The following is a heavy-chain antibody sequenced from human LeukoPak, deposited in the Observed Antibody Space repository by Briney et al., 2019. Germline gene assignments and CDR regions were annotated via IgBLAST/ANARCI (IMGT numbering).Heavy chain of an antibody. V-gene: IGHV4-34*01. CDR2: INHSGSS. CDR1: GGSFSGYY. J-gene: IGHJ4*02. D-gene: IGHD6-19*01. Sequence: SETLSLTCAVYGGSFSGYYWSWIRQPPGKGLEWIGEINHSGSSNYNPSLKSRVTISVDTSKNQFSLKLSSVTAADTAVYYCARRVGGQWLVRRYYFDYWGQGTLVTVSS. CDR3: ARRVGGQWLVRRYYFDY.